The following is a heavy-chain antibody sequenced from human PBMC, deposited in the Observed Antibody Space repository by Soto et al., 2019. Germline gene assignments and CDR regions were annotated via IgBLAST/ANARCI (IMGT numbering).Heavy chain of an antibody. CDR3: AREAVKDDFWSGYYSPYYYYYLDV. Sequence: QVQLQESGPGLVKPSETLSLTCTVSGGSLSRYFWSWIRQPPGKGLEWIGYIYYSGSTNYNPSLKGRGTISVDTSKNQFSLNLRSATAADTAVYYCAREAVKDDFWSGYYSPYYYYYLDVWGKGTTVTVSS. CDR2: IYYSGST. CDR1: GGSLSRYF. J-gene: IGHJ6*03. D-gene: IGHD3-3*01. V-gene: IGHV4-59*01.